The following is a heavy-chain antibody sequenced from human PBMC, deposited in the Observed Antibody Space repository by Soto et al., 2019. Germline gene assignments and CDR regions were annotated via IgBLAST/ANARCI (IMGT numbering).Heavy chain of an antibody. Sequence: QVQLVQSGAEVKKPGASVKVSCKASGYTFTSYDINWVRQATGQGLEWMGWMNPNSGNTGYEQKFQGRVTMTRNTSKGTAHMELSSLRSEDAAGYYGARGEGIVGVIGHNWGQGTLVTVSS. CDR2: MNPNSGNT. V-gene: IGHV1-8*01. D-gene: IGHD3-22*01. CDR3: ARGEGIVGVIGHN. J-gene: IGHJ4*02. CDR1: GYTFTSYD.